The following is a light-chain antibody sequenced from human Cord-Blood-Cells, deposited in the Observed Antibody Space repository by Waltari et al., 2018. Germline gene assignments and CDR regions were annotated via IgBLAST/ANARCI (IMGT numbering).Light chain of an antibody. Sequence: QSVLTHPPSVSGALGKRATISCTGSSSNSGADSDVHWYQQLPGTAPKLLIYGHSNRPSGVPDRFSGSKSGTSASLAITGLQAEDEADYYCQSYDSSLSGYVFGTGTKVTVL. CDR1: SSNSGADSD. CDR3: QSYDSSLSGYV. CDR2: GHS. J-gene: IGLJ1*01. V-gene: IGLV1-40*01.